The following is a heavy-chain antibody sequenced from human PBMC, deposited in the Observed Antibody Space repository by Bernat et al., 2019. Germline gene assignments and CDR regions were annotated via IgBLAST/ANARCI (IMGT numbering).Heavy chain of an antibody. Sequence: QVQLVESGGGVVQPGTSLRLSCVASGFTFSNYGMHWVRQAPGKGLEWVAVIWYDSSNSYYADSVRGRFTISKDKSKNTLFLQMNSLRTEDTGVYYCAREGWSAMAAAGTGADYWGQGTLVSVSS. CDR2: IWYDSSNS. V-gene: IGHV3-33*01. CDR1: GFTFSNYG. CDR3: AREGWSAMAAAGTGADY. D-gene: IGHD6-25*01. J-gene: IGHJ4*02.